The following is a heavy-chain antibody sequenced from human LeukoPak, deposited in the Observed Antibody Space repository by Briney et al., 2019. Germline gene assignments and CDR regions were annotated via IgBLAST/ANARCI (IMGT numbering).Heavy chain of an antibody. J-gene: IGHJ3*02. Sequence: PGGSLRLSCAASGFTFSSYDNHWVRQATGKGLEWVSAIGTAGDTYYPGSVKGRFTISRENAKNSLYLQMNSLRAGDTAVYYCARGNVRGAFDIWGQGTMVTVSS. CDR1: GFTFSSYD. V-gene: IGHV3-13*01. CDR2: IGTAGDT. CDR3: ARGNVRGAFDI. D-gene: IGHD3-10*02.